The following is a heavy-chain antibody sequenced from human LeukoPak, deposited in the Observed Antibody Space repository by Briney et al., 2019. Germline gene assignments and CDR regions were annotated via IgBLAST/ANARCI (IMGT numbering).Heavy chain of an antibody. CDR1: GFTFRSYW. V-gene: IGHV3-7*01. CDR3: ARAGDFWSGYYTIFDY. D-gene: IGHD3-3*01. J-gene: IGHJ4*02. CDR2: IKQDGSEK. Sequence: GGSVRLFCGACGFTFRSYWMRWVRQAPGKGLECVANIKQDGSEKYYVDSVKGRLTIARDNAKNSMYLQMNSLRAEDTAVYYCARAGDFWSGYYTIFDYWGQGTLVTVSS.